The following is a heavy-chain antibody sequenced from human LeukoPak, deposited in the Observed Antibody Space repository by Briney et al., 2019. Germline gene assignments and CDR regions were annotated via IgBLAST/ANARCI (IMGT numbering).Heavy chain of an antibody. Sequence: GRSLRLSCAASGFMFSGFWMTWVRQAPGKGLEWVAHIKEDGSATKSIDAVKGRFTISRDNAKNSLYLQMNSLRAEDTAVYYCVRDIGWFRFDYWGQGTLVTVSS. D-gene: IGHD6-19*01. J-gene: IGHJ4*02. CDR2: IKEDGSAT. V-gene: IGHV3-7*03. CDR1: GFMFSGFW. CDR3: VRDIGWFRFDY.